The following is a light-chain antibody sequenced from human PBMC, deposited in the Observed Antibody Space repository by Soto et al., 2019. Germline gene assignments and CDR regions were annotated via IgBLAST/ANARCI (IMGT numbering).Light chain of an antibody. CDR2: QAS. J-gene: IGKJ2*01. CDR3: QQYHSYPYT. Sequence: DIHMTQSPSTLSASVRDRVTITCRASQSVSPWLAWYQQKPGKAPRLLIYQASTLESGVPSRFSGSGAGTEFTLSISSLQADDFATYYCQQYHSYPYTFGQGTKVEV. CDR1: QSVSPW. V-gene: IGKV1-5*03.